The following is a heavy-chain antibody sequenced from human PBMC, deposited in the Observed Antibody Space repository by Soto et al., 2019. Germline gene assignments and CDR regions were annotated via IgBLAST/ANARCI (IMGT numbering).Heavy chain of an antibody. V-gene: IGHV4-59*01. J-gene: IGHJ4*02. CDR3: ARDLAVAGTGYFDS. Sequence: NPSETLSLTCTISGGSISSYYWSWIRQPPGKGLEWIGYIYYSGSTNYNPSLKSRVTISVDTSKNQFSLKVSSVTAADTAVYYCARDLAVAGTGYFDSWGQGTLVTVSS. D-gene: IGHD6-19*01. CDR2: IYYSGST. CDR1: GGSISSYY.